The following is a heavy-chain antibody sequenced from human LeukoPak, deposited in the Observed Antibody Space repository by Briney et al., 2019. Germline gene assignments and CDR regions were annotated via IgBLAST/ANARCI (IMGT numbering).Heavy chain of an antibody. CDR1: GGSFSGYY. CDR3: ARRVGRYFGERAYYYNYMDV. D-gene: IGHD3-10*01. Sequence: KPSETLSLTCAVYGGSFSGYYWSWIRQPPGKGLEWIGEINHSGSIKRNPSLKSRVTISVDTSKNQFSLKLSSVTAADTAVYYCARRVGRYFGERAYYYNYMDVWDKGTTVTIPS. CDR2: INHSGSI. V-gene: IGHV4-34*01. J-gene: IGHJ6*03.